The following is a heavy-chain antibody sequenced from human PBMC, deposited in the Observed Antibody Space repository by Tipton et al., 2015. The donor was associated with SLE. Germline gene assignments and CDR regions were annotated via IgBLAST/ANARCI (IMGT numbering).Heavy chain of an antibody. V-gene: IGHV3-74*01. Sequence: SLRLSCAASGFTFSSYWMHWVRQAPGKGLVWVSGINIDGSSTIYADSVKGRFTISRDSSKNILYLQMNSLRPKDSAVYYCARANFDFWSGYYFDLGGYWGQGTLVTVSS. CDR1: GFTFSSYW. D-gene: IGHD3-3*01. CDR3: ARANFDFWSGYYFDLGGY. CDR2: INIDGSST. J-gene: IGHJ4*02.